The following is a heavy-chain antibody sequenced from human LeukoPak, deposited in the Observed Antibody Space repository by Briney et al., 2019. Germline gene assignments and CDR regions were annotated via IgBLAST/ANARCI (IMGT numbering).Heavy chain of an antibody. CDR3: ARRAGAYSHPYDY. V-gene: IGHV3-53*01. CDR2: IYSDNT. D-gene: IGHD4/OR15-4a*01. Sequence: GGSLRLSCTVSGFTVSSNSMSWVRQAPGKGLEWVSFIYSDNTHYSDSVKGRSTISRDNSKNTLYLQMNSLRAEDTAVYYCARRAGAYSHPYDYWGQGTLVTVSS. CDR1: GFTVSSNS. J-gene: IGHJ4*02.